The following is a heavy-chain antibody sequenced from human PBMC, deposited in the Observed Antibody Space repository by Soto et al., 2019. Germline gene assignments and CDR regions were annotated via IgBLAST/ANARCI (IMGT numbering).Heavy chain of an antibody. V-gene: IGHV3-7*01. CDR3: ARERVVNYNYGMDV. J-gene: IGHJ6*02. Sequence: GSLRLSCTASGLTFSPYWMSWVRQAPGKGLEWVANMNQDGGEKNYVDSVKGRFTISRDNAKSSLFLQMNSLRAEDTAVYYCARERVVNYNYGMDVWGQGTTVTVSS. CDR1: GLTFSPYW. D-gene: IGHD2-21*01. CDR2: MNQDGGEK.